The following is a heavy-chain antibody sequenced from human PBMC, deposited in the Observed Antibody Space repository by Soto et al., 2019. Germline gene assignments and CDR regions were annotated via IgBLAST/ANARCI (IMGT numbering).Heavy chain of an antibody. CDR2: LYYTGNT. J-gene: IGHJ5*02. D-gene: IGHD4-17*01. CDR1: GGFISSSSYY. V-gene: IGHV4-39*01. CDR3: VRLIGMTTATTDRGFDT. Sequence: QLQLQESGPGLVKPSETLSLTCTVSGGFISSSSYYWDWIRQPPGKGLEWIGSLYYTGNTYYNPSLKSRVTISVDTSKNQFSLKLSSVTAADTAVYYCVRLIGMTTATTDRGFDTWGQGTLVTCSS.